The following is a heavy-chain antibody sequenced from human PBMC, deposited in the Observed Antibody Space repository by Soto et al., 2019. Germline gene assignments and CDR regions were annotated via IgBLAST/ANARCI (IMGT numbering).Heavy chain of an antibody. J-gene: IGHJ4*02. CDR3: ARASDSSITSDY. Sequence: SETLSLTCTVSGGSISSGGYYWSWIRQHPGKGLEWIGYIYYSGSTYYNPSLKSRVTISVDTSKNQFSLKLGSVTAADTAVYYCARASDSSITSDYWGQGTLVTVSS. D-gene: IGHD2-2*01. CDR2: IYYSGST. CDR1: GGSISSGGYY. V-gene: IGHV4-31*03.